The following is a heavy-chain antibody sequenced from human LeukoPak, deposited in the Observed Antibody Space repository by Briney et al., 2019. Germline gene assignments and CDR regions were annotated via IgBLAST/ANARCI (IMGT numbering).Heavy chain of an antibody. J-gene: IGHJ3*02. CDR2: MSYSGHS. D-gene: IGHD1-26*01. Sequence: KPSETLSLPCTVSGGSISSKYCSWIRQSPGEGLEWIAYMSYSGHSNSNPSLRSRVTTSVDTSKNQFSLRLNTVTAADTAVYYCATIVRGGASFDIWGRGTMVTVSS. CDR3: ATIVRGGASFDI. V-gene: IGHV4-59*01. CDR1: GGSISSKY.